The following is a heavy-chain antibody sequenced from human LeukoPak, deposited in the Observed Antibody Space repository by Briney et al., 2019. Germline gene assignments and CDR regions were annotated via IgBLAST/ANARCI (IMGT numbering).Heavy chain of an antibody. CDR2: IYSSGNT. Sequence: PSETLSLTCTVSGDSVSSYLWSWIRQPPGRRLEWIGHIYSSGNTNYNPSLKSRVTMSVHTSKNQFSLKLRSVTAADTAMYYCARITRYYGYHHFFDYWGQGVLVTVSS. J-gene: IGHJ4*02. CDR3: ARITRYYGYHHFFDY. CDR1: GDSVSSYL. V-gene: IGHV4-59*02. D-gene: IGHD3-10*01.